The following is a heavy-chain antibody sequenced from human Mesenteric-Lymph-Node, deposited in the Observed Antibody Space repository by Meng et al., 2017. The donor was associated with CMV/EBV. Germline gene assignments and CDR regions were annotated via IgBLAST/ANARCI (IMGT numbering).Heavy chain of an antibody. CDR1: GGSISSYY. CDR3: ARDRKIYGMDV. Sequence: SETLSLTCTVSGGSISSYYWSWIRQPPGKGLEWIGYIYYSGNTNYNPSLKSRVTISVDTSKNQFSLKLSSVTAADTAVYYCARDRKIYGMDVWGQGTTVTVSS. J-gene: IGHJ6*02. V-gene: IGHV4-59*01. CDR2: IYYSGNT.